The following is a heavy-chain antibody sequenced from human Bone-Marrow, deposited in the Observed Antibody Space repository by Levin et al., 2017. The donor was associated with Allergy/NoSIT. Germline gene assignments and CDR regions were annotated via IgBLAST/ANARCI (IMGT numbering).Heavy chain of an antibody. D-gene: IGHD6-13*01. CDR1: GGSISSSNW. V-gene: IGHV4-4*02. CDR2: IYHSGST. CDR3: ARDPILAAAGTPLRITPHGYYYYYYYMDV. Sequence: SETLSLTCAVSGGSISSSNWWSWVRQPPGKGLEWIGEIYHSGSTNYNPSLKSRVTISVDKSKNQFSLKLSSVTAADTAVYYCARDPILAAAGTPLRITPHGYYYYYYYMDVWGKGTTVTVSS. J-gene: IGHJ6*03.